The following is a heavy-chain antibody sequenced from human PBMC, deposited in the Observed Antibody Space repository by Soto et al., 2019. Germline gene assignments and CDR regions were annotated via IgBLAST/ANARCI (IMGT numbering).Heavy chain of an antibody. CDR1: GGTFSSYA. Sequence: TVKVSCKASGGTFSSYAISWVRQAPGQGLEWMGGVIPIFGTANYAQKFQGRVTITADESTSTAYMELSTLRSEDTAVYHSATDTDDSSGYALSVYGMDVWGQXTTVTVSS. CDR3: ATDTDDSSGYALSVYGMDV. V-gene: IGHV1-69*13. D-gene: IGHD3-22*01. CDR2: VIPIFGTA. J-gene: IGHJ6*02.